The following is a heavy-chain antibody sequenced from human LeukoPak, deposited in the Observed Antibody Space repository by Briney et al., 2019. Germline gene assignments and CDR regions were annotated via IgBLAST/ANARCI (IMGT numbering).Heavy chain of an antibody. CDR3: ARYVGYSSSTSCYPFDY. D-gene: IGHD2-2*01. V-gene: IGHV4-59*01. Sequence: SETLSLTCTVSGGSISSYYWSWIRQPPGKGLEWIGYIYYSGSTNYNPSLKSRVTISVDTSKNQFSLKLSSVTAADTAVYYCARYVGYSSSTSCYPFDYWGLGTLVTVSS. CDR2: IYYSGST. J-gene: IGHJ4*02. CDR1: GGSISSYY.